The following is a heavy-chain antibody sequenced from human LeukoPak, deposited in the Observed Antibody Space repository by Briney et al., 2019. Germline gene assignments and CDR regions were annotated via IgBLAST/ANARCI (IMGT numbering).Heavy chain of an antibody. CDR1: GFTFSSYA. Sequence: PGGSLRLSCAASGFTFSSYAMSWVRQAPGNGLEWVSGISGSGGSTYYADSVKGRFTTSRDNSKNTLYLQMNSLSAEDTAVYYCAKVRLRFLTTPTDAFDIWGQGTMVTVSS. CDR2: ISGSGGST. V-gene: IGHV3-23*01. D-gene: IGHD3-3*01. J-gene: IGHJ3*02. CDR3: AKVRLRFLTTPTDAFDI.